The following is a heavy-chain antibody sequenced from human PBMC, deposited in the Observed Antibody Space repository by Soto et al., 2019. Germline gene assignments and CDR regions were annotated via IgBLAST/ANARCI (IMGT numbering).Heavy chain of an antibody. D-gene: IGHD1-1*01. V-gene: IGHV1-18*01. J-gene: IGHJ4*02. CDR1: GYAFTTYG. CDR3: ARGRYGDY. CDR2: ISSHNGNT. Sequence: QVHLVQSGAEVKKPGASVKVSCKGSGYAFTTYGITWVRQATGQGLEWMGWISSHNGNTNYAKKLQGRVTVTRDTSTSTAYMELMSLRSDDTAVYYCARGRYGDYWGQGALVTVSS.